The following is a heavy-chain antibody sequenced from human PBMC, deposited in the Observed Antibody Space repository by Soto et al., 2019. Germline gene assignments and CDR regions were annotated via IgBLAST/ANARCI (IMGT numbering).Heavy chain of an antibody. CDR1: GFTFSSYA. V-gene: IGHV3-30-3*01. CDR2: ISYDGSNK. CDR3: ARELAVAGIAPVGDAFDI. D-gene: IGHD6-19*01. J-gene: IGHJ3*02. Sequence: QVQLVESGGGVVQPGRSLRLSCAASGFTFSSYAMHWVRQAPGKGLEWVAVISYDGSNKYYADSVKGRFTISRDNSKNTLYLQMNSLRAEDTAVYYCARELAVAGIAPVGDAFDIWGQGTMVTVSS.